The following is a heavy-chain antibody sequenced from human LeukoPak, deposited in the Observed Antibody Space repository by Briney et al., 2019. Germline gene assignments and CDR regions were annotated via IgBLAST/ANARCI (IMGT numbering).Heavy chain of an antibody. CDR2: ISGSGGST. CDR1: GFTFSSYA. J-gene: IGHJ3*02. V-gene: IGHV3-23*01. Sequence: GGSLRLSCAASGFTFSSYAMSWVRQAPGKGLEWVSAISGSGGSTYYADSVKGRFTISRDNSKSTLYLQMNSLRAEDTAVYYCAKDRVGYCSSTSCFYDAFDIWGQGTMVTVSS. D-gene: IGHD2-2*01. CDR3: AKDRVGYCSSTSCFYDAFDI.